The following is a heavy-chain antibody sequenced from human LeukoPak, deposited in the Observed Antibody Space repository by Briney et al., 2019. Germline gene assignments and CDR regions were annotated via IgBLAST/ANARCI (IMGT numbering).Heavy chain of an antibody. J-gene: IGHJ4*02. V-gene: IGHV4-30-4*01. CDR3: ARDKGYGGNPRTPFFDY. Sequence: SQTLSLTCTVSGGSISSGDYYWSWIRQPPGKGLEWIGYIYYSGSTYYNPSLKSRVTISVDTSKNQFSLKLSSVTAADTAVYYCARDKGYGGNPRTPFFDYWGQGTLVTVSS. CDR1: GGSISSGDYY. CDR2: IYYSGST. D-gene: IGHD4-23*01.